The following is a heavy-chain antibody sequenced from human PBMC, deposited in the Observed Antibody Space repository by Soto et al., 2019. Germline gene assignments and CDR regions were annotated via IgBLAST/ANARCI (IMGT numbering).Heavy chain of an antibody. Sequence: GGSLRLSCASSGFTFSSYAMHCVRQAPGKGLEWVAVISYDGSNKYYADSVKGRFTISRDNSKNTLYLQMNSLRAEDTAVYYCARGTSSLTRFEYWGQGTLVTVSS. CDR3: ARGTSSLTRFEY. CDR1: GFTFSSYA. CDR2: ISYDGSNK. V-gene: IGHV3-30-3*01. D-gene: IGHD2-2*01. J-gene: IGHJ4*02.